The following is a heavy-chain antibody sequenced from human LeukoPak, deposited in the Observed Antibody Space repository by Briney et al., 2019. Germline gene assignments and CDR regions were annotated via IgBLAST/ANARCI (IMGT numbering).Heavy chain of an antibody. J-gene: IGHJ4*02. V-gene: IGHV5-51*01. CDR1: GYSFANYW. CDR3: ARWHSSSWYSGDYFDY. CDR2: IYPGDSDT. D-gene: IGHD6-13*01. Sequence: GESLKISCKGSGYSFANYWIGWVRQMPGKGLEWMGIIYPGDSDTRYSPSFQGQVTISADKSISTAYLQWSSLKASDTAMYYCARWHSSSWYSGDYFDYWGQGTLVTVSS.